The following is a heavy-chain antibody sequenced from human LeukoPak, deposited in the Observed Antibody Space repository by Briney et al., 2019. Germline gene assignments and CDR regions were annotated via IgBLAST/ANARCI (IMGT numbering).Heavy chain of an antibody. CDR2: IYYSGST. J-gene: IGHJ6*03. CDR3: ARPIVVVPAIHPRYYYMDV. D-gene: IGHD2-2*01. Sequence: GSLRLSCAASGFTFSSYGMSWVRQAPGKGLEWIGSIYYSGSTYYNPSLKSRVTISVDTSKNQFSLKLSSATAADTAVYYCARPIVVVPAIHPRYYYMDVWGKGTTVTVSS. V-gene: IGHV4-38-2*01. CDR1: GFTFSSYG.